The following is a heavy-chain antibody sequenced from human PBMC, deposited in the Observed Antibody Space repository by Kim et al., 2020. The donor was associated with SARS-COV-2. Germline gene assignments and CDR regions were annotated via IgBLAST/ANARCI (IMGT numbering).Heavy chain of an antibody. CDR1: GYKFTTSG. D-gene: IGHD1-20*01. CDR2: ISAYNGKT. V-gene: IGHV1-18*01. CDR3: ATVADGYNWNYFDH. J-gene: IGHJ4*02. Sequence: ASVKVSCKASGYKFTTSGFSWVRQAPGQGLEWMGWISAYNGKTNFAQKFQGRVTLTTDTSTTTAYMELRSLTSDDTAVYYCATVADGYNWNYFDHWGQGALVTVSS.